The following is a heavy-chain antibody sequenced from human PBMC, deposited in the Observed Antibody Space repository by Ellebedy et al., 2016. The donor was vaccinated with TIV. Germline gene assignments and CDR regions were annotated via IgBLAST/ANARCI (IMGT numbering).Heavy chain of an antibody. CDR1: GGSLSSSSSY. D-gene: IGHD3/OR15-3a*01. V-gene: IGHV4-39*01. CDR2: IYYSGST. J-gene: IGHJ2*01. Sequence: SETLSLTCTVSGGSLSSSSSYWGWIRQPPGKGLEWIGSIYYSGSTYYNPSLESRVTISVDTSKDQFSLKLSSVTAADTAVYYCARNLVIFTFEKWYFDLWGRGTLVTVSS. CDR3: ARNLVIFTFEKWYFDL.